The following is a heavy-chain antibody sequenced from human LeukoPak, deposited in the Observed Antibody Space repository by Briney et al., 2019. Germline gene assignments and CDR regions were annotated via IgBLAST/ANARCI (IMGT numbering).Heavy chain of an antibody. J-gene: IGHJ5*02. Sequence: GESLKISCEGSGYSFTSYWIGWVRQMPGKGLEWMGIIYPGDSDTRYSPSFQGQVTISADKSIRTAYLQWSSLKASDTAMYYCAREEAMVPNWFDPWGQGTLVTVSS. CDR3: AREEAMVPNWFDP. V-gene: IGHV5-51*01. CDR1: GYSFTSYW. CDR2: IYPGDSDT. D-gene: IGHD5-18*01.